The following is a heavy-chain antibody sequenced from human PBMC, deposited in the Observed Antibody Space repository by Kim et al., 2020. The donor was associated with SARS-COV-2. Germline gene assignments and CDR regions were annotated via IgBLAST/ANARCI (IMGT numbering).Heavy chain of an antibody. CDR2: ISYDGSYQ. D-gene: IGHD1-26*01. Sequence: GGSLRLSCAASGFSCSSYGMDWVRQAPGKGREWGAFISYDGSYQFYVDSVKGRFTISRDNSNNTLSLQTNSLRDEDTAVFYCARGRVGQKGGWDFDVWGR. J-gene: IGHJ2*01. V-gene: IGHV3-30*02. CDR3: ARGRVGQKGGWDFDV. CDR1: GFSCSSYG.